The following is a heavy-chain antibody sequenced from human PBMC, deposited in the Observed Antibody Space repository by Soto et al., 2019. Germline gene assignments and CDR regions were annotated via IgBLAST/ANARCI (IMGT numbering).Heavy chain of an antibody. J-gene: IGHJ4*02. V-gene: IGHV3-66*01. Sequence: GSLRLPCAASGFTVSDLYISWVRQAQGKGLEWVSVIYSGGSTYYADSVKGRSTISRDNSKNTLYLQMNSLRAEDTALYYCAKSNRPTAPFDYWGQGTLVTVSS. CDR3: AKSNRPTAPFDY. D-gene: IGHD4-4*01. CDR1: GFTVSDLY. CDR2: IYSGGST.